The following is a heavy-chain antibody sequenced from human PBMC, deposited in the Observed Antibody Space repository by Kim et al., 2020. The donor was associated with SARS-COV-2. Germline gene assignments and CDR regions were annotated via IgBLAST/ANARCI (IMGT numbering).Heavy chain of an antibody. D-gene: IGHD2-8*01. CDR1: GFTFSSYA. J-gene: IGHJ4*02. Sequence: GGSLRLSCAASGFTFSSYAMTWVRQAPGKGLEWVSTISASGDNTYYADSVKGRLTVSRDNSRNTLNLQMNSLRAEDTAVYYCAGLIHCDYWGQGTLVTVS. V-gene: IGHV3-23*01. CDR2: ISASGDNT. CDR3: AGLIHCDY.